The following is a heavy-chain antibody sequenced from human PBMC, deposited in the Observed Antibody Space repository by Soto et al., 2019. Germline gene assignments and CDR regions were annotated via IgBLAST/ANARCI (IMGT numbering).Heavy chain of an antibody. J-gene: IGHJ4*02. D-gene: IGHD2-15*01. CDR2: MNPNSGNT. V-gene: IGHV1-8*01. CDR1: GYTFTSYD. Sequence: ASVKVSCKASGYTFTSYDINWVRQATGQGLEWMGWMNPNSGNTGYAQKFQGRVTMTRNTSISIAYMELSSLRSEDTAVYYCARVSYRYCSGGSCPSVYWGQGTRVTVSS. CDR3: ARVSYRYCSGGSCPSVY.